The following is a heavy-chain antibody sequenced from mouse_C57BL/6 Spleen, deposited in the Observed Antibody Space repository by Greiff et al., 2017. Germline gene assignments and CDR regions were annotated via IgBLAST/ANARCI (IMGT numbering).Heavy chain of an antibody. V-gene: IGHV1-53*01. D-gene: IGHD2-1*01. CDR2: INPSNGGT. J-gene: IGHJ2*01. CDR1: GYTFTSYW. CDR3: ARGLGLYYLNYEYFDY. Sequence: QVQLQQPGTELVKPGASVKLSCKASGYTFTSYWMHWVKQRPGQGLEWIGNINPSNGGTNYNEKFKSKATLTVDKTSSTAYMQLSSLTSEDSAVYYCARGLGLYYLNYEYFDYWGQGTTLTVSS.